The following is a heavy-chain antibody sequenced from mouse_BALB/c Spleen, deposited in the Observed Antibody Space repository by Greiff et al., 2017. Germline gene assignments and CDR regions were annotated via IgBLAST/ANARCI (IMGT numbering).Heavy chain of an antibody. V-gene: IGHV1S137*01. CDR3: ARGSARATTWFAY. Sequence: SGAELVRPGVSVKISCKGSGYTFTDYAMHWVKQSHAKSLEWIGVISTYYGDASYNQKFKGKATMTVDKSSSTAYMELARLTSEDSAIYYCARGSARATTWFAYWGQGTLVTVSA. CDR2: ISTYYGDA. CDR1: GYTFTDYA. J-gene: IGHJ3*01. D-gene: IGHD3-1*01.